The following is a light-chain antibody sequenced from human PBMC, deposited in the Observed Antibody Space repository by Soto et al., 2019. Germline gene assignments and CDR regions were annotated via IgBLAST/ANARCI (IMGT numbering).Light chain of an antibody. CDR3: QQYSSYPWT. V-gene: IGKV1-5*03. Sequence: DIQMTQSPSTLSASVGDRVTITCRASQIITTSLAWYQQKPGKAPKLLIYKASSLEGGVPSRFSGSGSGTEFTLTISRLQPDDFATYYCQQYSSYPWTFGQGTKVEIK. CDR1: QIITTS. CDR2: KAS. J-gene: IGKJ1*01.